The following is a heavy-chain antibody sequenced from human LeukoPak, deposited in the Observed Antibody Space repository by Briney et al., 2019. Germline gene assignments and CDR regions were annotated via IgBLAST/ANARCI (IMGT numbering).Heavy chain of an antibody. D-gene: IGHD2-15*01. Sequence: SGTLSLTCTVSGDSISSRDWWSWVRQPPGKGLEWIGEVYHSGSTNYNPSLKSRVTISVDKSRNQFYLILTSVTAADTAVYYCATLAGHCSGGSCWDFDYWGQGTPVTVSS. CDR3: ATLAGHCSGGSCWDFDY. CDR2: VYHSGST. CDR1: GDSISSRDW. J-gene: IGHJ4*02. V-gene: IGHV4-4*02.